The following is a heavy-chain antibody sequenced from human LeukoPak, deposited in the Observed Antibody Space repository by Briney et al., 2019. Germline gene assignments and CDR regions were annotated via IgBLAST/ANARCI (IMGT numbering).Heavy chain of an antibody. D-gene: IGHD1-26*01. J-gene: IGHJ4*02. Sequence: PGGSLRLSCAASGFTFSSYWMSWVRQAPGRGLEWVANINQDGSEKYYVDSVRGRFTISRDNAKNSLYLQMSSLRVEDTAVYYCARGGSIGGQGTLVTVSS. CDR1: GFTFSSYW. CDR3: ARGGSI. CDR2: INQDGSEK. V-gene: IGHV3-7*04.